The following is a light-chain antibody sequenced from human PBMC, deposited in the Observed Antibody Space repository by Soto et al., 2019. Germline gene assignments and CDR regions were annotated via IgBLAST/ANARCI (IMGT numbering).Light chain of an antibody. CDR1: QGISNS. J-gene: IGKJ1*01. V-gene: IGKV1-27*01. Sequence: DTQMTQSPSSLSASVGDRVTITCRASQGISNSLAWYQQKPGKVPELLIYGASTLQPGVPSRFSGSGSGTDFALTLSSRQPEDVATYYCQNYNSAPRTFGQVTKVELK. CDR3: QNYNSAPRT. CDR2: GAS.